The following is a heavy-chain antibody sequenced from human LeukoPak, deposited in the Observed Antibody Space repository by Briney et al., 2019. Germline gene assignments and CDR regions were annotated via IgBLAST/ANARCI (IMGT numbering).Heavy chain of an antibody. J-gene: IGHJ4*02. Sequence: SETLSLTCTVSGGSISSYYWSWIRQPPGKGLEWIGYIYYSGTTNYNPSLKSRVTISVDTSKNQFSLKLSSVTAADTAVYYCAKDPYSSGSSGYWGQGTLVTVSS. CDR1: GGSISSYY. CDR2: IYYSGTT. V-gene: IGHV4-59*01. CDR3: AKDPYSSGSSGY. D-gene: IGHD6-19*01.